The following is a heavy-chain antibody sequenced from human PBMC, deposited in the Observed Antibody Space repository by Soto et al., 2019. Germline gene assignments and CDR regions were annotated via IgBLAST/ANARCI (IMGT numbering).Heavy chain of an antibody. CDR2: IYYSGTT. J-gene: IGHJ6*02. V-gene: IGHV4-39*01. CDR3: VRLHIYCIGSSCHGHYAMAV. CDR1: SASISSSSYT. Sequence: SETLSLTCTVSSASISSSSYTWGWIRQPPGKGLEWIGSIYYSGTTYYNPSLNSRVTVSVDTPKNTFSLTGTSVTAADTAVYYCVRLHIYCIGSSCHGHYAMAVRGQGTTVTVSS. D-gene: IGHD2-2*01.